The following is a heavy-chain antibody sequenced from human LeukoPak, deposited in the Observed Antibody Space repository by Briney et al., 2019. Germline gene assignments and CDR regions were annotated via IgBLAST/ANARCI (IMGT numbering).Heavy chain of an antibody. CDR3: AKVEEAVAGTGAPDY. CDR1: GFTFSSYG. CDR2: IWYDGSNK. V-gene: IGHV3-30*02. D-gene: IGHD6-19*01. Sequence: GGSLRLSCAASGFTFSSYGMHWVRQAPGEGLEWVAVIWYDGSNKYYADSVKGRFTISRDNSKNTLYLQMNSLRAEDTAVYYCAKVEEAVAGTGAPDYWGQGTLVTVSS. J-gene: IGHJ4*02.